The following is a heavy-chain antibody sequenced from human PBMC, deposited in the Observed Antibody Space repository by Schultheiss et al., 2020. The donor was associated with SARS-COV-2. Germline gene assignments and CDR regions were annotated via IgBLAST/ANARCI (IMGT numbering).Heavy chain of an antibody. CDR1: GFTFSDHY. V-gene: IGHV4-34*01. CDR3: ATVAIGVPAHIREGWFDP. J-gene: IGHJ5*02. Sequence: ESLKISCAASGFTFSDHYMDWVRLAPGKGLEWVGEIYHSGNTNYNPSLQSRVTISVDESKNQFSLKLTSVTAADTAIYYCATVAIGVPAHIREGWFDPWGQGILVTVSS. D-gene: IGHD2-2*01. CDR2: IYHSGNT.